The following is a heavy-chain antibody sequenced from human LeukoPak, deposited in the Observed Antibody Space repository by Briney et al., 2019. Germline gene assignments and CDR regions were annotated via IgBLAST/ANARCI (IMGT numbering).Heavy chain of an antibody. J-gene: IGHJ5*02. CDR2: ISWNSGSI. CDR3: AKSVTGSSWWYNWFDP. V-gene: IGHV3-9*01. CDR1: GFTFGDYA. D-gene: IGHD6-13*01. Sequence: GGSLRLSCAASGFTFGDYAMHWVRQAPGKGLEWVSGISWNSGSIGYADSVKGRFTISRDNAKNSLYLQMNSLRAEDTALYYCAKSVTGSSWWYNWFDPWGQGTLVTVSS.